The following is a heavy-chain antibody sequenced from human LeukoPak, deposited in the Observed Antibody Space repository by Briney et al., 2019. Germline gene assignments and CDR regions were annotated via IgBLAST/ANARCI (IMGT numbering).Heavy chain of an antibody. CDR1: GGSFSGYY. CDR3: AGSSWFDY. V-gene: IGHV4-34*01. D-gene: IGHD6-13*01. CDR2: INHSGST. J-gene: IGHJ4*02. Sequence: PSETPSLTCAVYGGSFSGYYWSWIRQPPGKGLEWIGEINHSGSTNYNPSLKSRVTISVDTSKNQFSLKLSSVTAADTAVYYCAGSSWFDYWGQGTLVTVSS.